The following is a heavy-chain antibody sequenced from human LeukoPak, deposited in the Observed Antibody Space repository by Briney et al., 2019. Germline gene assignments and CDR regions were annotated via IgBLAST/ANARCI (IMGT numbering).Heavy chain of an antibody. CDR1: RFSLSRSA. D-gene: IGHD5-12*01. J-gene: IGHJ4*02. Sequence: PGCSLTLSCPPSRFSLSRSAIQGLRQAPAKGLDWVAIISYDGTNKYYLDSVKGRFTISRDNSKNTLYLQMDSLRAEDTAVYYCTRGTVPGLATTYGTYFDSWGQGTLVTVSS. CDR2: ISYDGTNK. V-gene: IGHV3-30*04. CDR3: TRGTVPGLATTYGTYFDS.